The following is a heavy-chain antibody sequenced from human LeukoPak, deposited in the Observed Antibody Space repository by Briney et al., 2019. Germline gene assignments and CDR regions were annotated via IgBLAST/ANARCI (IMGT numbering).Heavy chain of an antibody. CDR1: GYTVTELS. J-gene: IGHJ4*02. V-gene: IGHV1-24*01. Sequence: GASVKVSCKVSGYTVTELSMHWVRQAPGNGLEGMGGFDPEDGETIYAQKFQGRVTMTEDTSTDTAYMELSSLRSEETAVYYCATGEWELPSVFDYWGQGTLVTVSS. CDR2: FDPEDGET. D-gene: IGHD1-26*01. CDR3: ATGEWELPSVFDY.